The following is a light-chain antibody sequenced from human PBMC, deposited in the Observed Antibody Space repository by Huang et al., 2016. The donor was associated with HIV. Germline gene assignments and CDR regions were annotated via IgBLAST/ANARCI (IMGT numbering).Light chain of an antibody. CDR2: WES. Sequence: DIVMTQSPDSLAVSLGEAATLTCRSSQSVLSSATNKNYLAWFQQKSGQSPKLLLFWESTREAGVPDRFSASESGTDFTLTINNVNTEDVAIYYCQQYYTSPQTFGPGTRLEI. J-gene: IGKJ1*01. V-gene: IGKV4-1*01. CDR1: QSVLSSATNKNY. CDR3: QQYYTSPQT.